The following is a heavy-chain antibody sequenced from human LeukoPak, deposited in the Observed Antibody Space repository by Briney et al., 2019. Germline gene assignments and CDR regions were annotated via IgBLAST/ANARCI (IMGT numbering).Heavy chain of an antibody. V-gene: IGHV3-23*01. J-gene: IGHJ4*02. CDR1: GFTFSSYA. CDR3: ARTPLVRYFDS. Sequence: GGSLRLSCAASGFTFSSYAMSWVRQARGKGLEWVSAVSGSAGTTYYADSVKGRFTISRDNSENTLYLQMNSLRAEVTALYYCARTPLVRYFDSWGQGTLVTVSS. D-gene: IGHD2-2*01. CDR2: VSGSAGTT.